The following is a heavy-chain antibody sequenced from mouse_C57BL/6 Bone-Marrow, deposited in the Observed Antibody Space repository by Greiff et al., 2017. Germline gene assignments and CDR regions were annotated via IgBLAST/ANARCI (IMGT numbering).Heavy chain of an antibody. D-gene: IGHD2-3*01. CDR2: INPSSGYT. CDR3: ARLGDGYYRYAMDN. Sequence: QVQLQQPGAELVKPGASVKLSCKASGYTFTSYTMHWVKQRPGQGLEWIGYINPSSGYTKYNQKFKDKATLTADKSSSTAYMQLSSLTSEDSAVYYCARLGDGYYRYAMDNWGQGTSVTVSS. CDR1: GYTFTSYT. J-gene: IGHJ4*01. V-gene: IGHV1S26*01.